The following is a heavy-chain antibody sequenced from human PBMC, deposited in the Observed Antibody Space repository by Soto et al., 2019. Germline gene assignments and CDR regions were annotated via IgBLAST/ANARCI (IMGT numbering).Heavy chain of an antibody. Sequence: SVKVSCKASGGTFSSYAISWVRQAPGQGLEWMGGIIPIFGTANYAQKFQGRVTITADESTSTAYMELSSLRSEDTAVYYCARESVVVVPAASYNWFDPWGQGXLVTVYS. J-gene: IGHJ5*02. D-gene: IGHD2-2*01. CDR1: GGTFSSYA. V-gene: IGHV1-69*13. CDR2: IIPIFGTA. CDR3: ARESVVVVPAASYNWFDP.